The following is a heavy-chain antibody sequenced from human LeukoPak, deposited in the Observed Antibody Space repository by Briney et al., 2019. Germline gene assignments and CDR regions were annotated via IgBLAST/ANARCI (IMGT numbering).Heavy chain of an antibody. J-gene: IGHJ4*02. D-gene: IGHD3-10*01. CDR3: ATNYYGSGPDH. Sequence: GGSLRLSCAASGFTFSSYAMSWVRQAPGKGLEWVSAISGSGGSTYYADSVKGRFTISRDNAKNTLYLQMNSLGAEDTAVYYCATNYYGSGPDHWGQGTLVTVSS. V-gene: IGHV3-23*01. CDR2: ISGSGGST. CDR1: GFTFSSYA.